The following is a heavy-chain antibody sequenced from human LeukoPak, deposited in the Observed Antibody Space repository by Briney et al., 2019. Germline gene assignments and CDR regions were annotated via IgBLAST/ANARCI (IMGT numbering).Heavy chain of an antibody. CDR2: IYYSGST. CDR1: GGSISSYY. V-gene: IGHV4-59*12. CDR3: ARDSNYAQFDY. D-gene: IGHD1-7*01. Sequence: PSETLSLTCTVSGGSISSYYWSWIRQPPGKGLEWIGYIYYSGSTNYNPSLKSRVTMSVDTSKTQFSLRLSSVTAADTAVYYCARDSNYAQFDYWGQGTLVTVSS. J-gene: IGHJ4*02.